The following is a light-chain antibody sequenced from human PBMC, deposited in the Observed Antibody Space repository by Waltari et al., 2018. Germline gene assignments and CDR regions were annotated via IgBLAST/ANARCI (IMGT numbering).Light chain of an antibody. CDR3: AAWDNSLNSPV. V-gene: IGLV1-44*01. Sequence: QSILTQPPSASGTPGQRVTISCSASSANIGNNAVNWYQQVPGTAPRLPVYNNDHRPSGVPDRFSASRAGTSASLAIVGLQSEDEASYYCAAWDNSLNSPVFGGGTKLTVL. CDR1: SANIGNNA. CDR2: NND. J-gene: IGLJ2*01.